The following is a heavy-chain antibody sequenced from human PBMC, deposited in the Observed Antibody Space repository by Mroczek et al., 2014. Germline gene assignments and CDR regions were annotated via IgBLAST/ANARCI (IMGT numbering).Heavy chain of an antibody. D-gene: IGHD2-15*01. V-gene: IGHV4-59*01. CDR3: ARGVRTVVVEVSFVDY. CDR1: GGSISSYY. CDR2: IYYSGST. J-gene: IGHJ4*01. Sequence: QVQLQESGPGLVKPSETLSLTCTVSGGSISSYYWSWIRQPPGKGLEWIGYIYYSGSTNYNPSLKSRVTISVDTSKNQFSLKLSSVTAADTAVYYCARGVRTVVVEVSFVDYW.